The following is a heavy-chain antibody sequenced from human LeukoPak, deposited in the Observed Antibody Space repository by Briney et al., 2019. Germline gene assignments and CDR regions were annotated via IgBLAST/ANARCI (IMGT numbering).Heavy chain of an antibody. CDR2: MNPNSGNT. CDR1: GYTFTSYD. Sequence: GASVKVSCKASGYTFTSYDINWVRQATGQGLEWMGWMNPNSGNTGYAQKFQGRVTMTRNTSISTAYMELCSLRSEDTAVYYCARATYYDFWSGYQNTYFDYWGQGTLVTVSS. CDR3: ARATYYDFWSGYQNTYFDY. D-gene: IGHD3-3*01. V-gene: IGHV1-8*01. J-gene: IGHJ4*02.